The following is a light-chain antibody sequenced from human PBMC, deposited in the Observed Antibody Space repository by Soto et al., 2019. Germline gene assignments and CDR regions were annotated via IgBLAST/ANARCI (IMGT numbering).Light chain of an antibody. CDR3: QQYSDWPLT. V-gene: IGKV3-15*01. Sequence: EILLTQSPATLSVSPGERATLSCRASQSVSSNLAWYQQKPGQAPRLLIYGASTRDTGIPARFSGSGSGTEFSLPLSRLQSEDSAVYYCQQYSDWPLTFGQGTKVDI. CDR2: GAS. CDR1: QSVSSN. J-gene: IGKJ1*01.